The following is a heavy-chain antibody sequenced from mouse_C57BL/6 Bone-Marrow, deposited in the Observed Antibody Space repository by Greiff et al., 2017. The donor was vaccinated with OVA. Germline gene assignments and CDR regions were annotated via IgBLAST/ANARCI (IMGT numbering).Heavy chain of an antibody. D-gene: IGHD2-3*01. V-gene: IGHV5-6*01. CDR1: GFTFSSSG. J-gene: IGHJ3*01. Sequence: VHLVESGGDLVKPGGSLKLSCAASGFTFSSSGMSWVRQTPDKRLEWVATISSGGSYTYYPDSVKGRFTISRDNAKNTLYLQMSSLKSEDTAMYYCARLNGYYGFAYWGQVTLVTVSA. CDR2: ISSGGSYT. CDR3: ARLNGYYGFAY.